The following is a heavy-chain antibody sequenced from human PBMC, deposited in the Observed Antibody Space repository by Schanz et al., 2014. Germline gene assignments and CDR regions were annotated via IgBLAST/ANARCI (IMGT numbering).Heavy chain of an antibody. D-gene: IGHD3-16*01. CDR2: TRNRANNYFT. CDR1: GFTFSAYY. Sequence: VPLVESGGGLVQPGGSLRLSCAASGFTFSAYYMDWVRQAPGKGLEWVGRTRNRANNYFTEYAASVKGRFTITRDDTKNSQYLQMSSLKSADTARYYWTKVAIAPGGHGLDVWGQGTTVTVSS. V-gene: IGHV3-72*01. J-gene: IGHJ6*02. CDR3: TKVAIAPGGHGLDV.